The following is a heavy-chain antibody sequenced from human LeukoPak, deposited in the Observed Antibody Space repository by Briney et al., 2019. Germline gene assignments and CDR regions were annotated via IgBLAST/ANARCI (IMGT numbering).Heavy chain of an antibody. J-gene: IGHJ4*02. CDR2: IAGKTDGGAT. CDR1: GLTVTNAW. Sequence: GGSLRLSCSASGLTVTNAWMNWVRQAPGEGLDWVGRIAGKTDGGATDYAAPVKGRFTISRDDSKNTLNLQMNSLKTEDTAVYYCTTGIRGDWGQGTLVTVSS. CDR3: TTGIRGD. D-gene: IGHD3-10*01. V-gene: IGHV3-15*07.